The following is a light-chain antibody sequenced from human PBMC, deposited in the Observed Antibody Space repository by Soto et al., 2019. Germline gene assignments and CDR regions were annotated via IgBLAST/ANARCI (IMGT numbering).Light chain of an antibody. CDR1: QSVSSTY. CDR2: CAS. V-gene: IGKV3-20*01. Sequence: ETVLTQSPGTLSLSPGERATLSCRASQSVSSTYLAWYQQKPGQAPRLLVYCASSRATGIPDRFSGSGSGTDFTLTISRLEPDDFAVYYWQQYGSSNTFGQGTKLEIK. CDR3: QQYGSSNT. J-gene: IGKJ2*01.